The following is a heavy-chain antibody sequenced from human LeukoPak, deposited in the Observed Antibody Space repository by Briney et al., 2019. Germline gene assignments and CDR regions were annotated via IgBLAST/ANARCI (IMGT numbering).Heavy chain of an antibody. CDR2: IGSSGEPI. CDR1: GFTFSSYA. D-gene: IGHD5-12*01. J-gene: IGHJ4*02. V-gene: IGHV3-48*03. Sequence: PGGSLRLSCAASGFTFSSYAMHWVRQAPGKGLEWVSYIGSSGEPIYYADSVKGRFTISRDNAKKSVYLQMNSLRAEDTALYFCARYRAYTGYDGFDCWGQGTLVTVSS. CDR3: ARYRAYTGYDGFDC.